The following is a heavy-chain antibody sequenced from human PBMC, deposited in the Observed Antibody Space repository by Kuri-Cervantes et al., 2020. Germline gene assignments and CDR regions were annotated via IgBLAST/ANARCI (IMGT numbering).Heavy chain of an antibody. CDR3: ARDSGIRTVDY. Sequence: GGSLRLSCAASGFTFSSYGMHWVRQAPGKGLEWVANTSPDGSDNYYVDSLKGRFTVSRDNAKNSLYLQMNSLRAEDTAMYYCARDSGIRTVDYWGQGTLVTVSS. CDR2: TSPDGSDN. CDR1: GFTFSSYG. V-gene: IGHV3-7*01. J-gene: IGHJ4*02. D-gene: IGHD4-17*01.